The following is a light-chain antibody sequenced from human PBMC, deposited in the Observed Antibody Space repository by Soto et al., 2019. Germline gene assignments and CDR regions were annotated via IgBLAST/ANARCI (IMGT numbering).Light chain of an antibody. Sequence: EIVLTQSPGTLSLSPGERATLSCRASQSVSSSYLAWYQQKPGQAPRLLIYGASSRAIGIPDRFSRSGSGTDFTLTISRLEPEDFAVYYCQQYGSSLYTFGQATKLEIK. J-gene: IGKJ2*01. CDR2: GAS. V-gene: IGKV3-20*01. CDR3: QQYGSSLYT. CDR1: QSVSSSY.